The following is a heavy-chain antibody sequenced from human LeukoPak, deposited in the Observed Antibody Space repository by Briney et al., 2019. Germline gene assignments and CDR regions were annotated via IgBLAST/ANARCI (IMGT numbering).Heavy chain of an antibody. CDR3: ARGFQYCSGGSCAVWFDP. D-gene: IGHD2-15*01. Sequence: ASVTVSCKASGYPFTGYYMHWVRQAPGQGLEWMGRINPNSGGTNYAQKFQGRVTMTRDTSISTAYMELSRLRSDDTAVYYCARGFQYCSGGSCAVWFDPWGQGTLVTVSS. CDR2: INPNSGGT. CDR1: GYPFTGYY. J-gene: IGHJ5*02. V-gene: IGHV1-2*06.